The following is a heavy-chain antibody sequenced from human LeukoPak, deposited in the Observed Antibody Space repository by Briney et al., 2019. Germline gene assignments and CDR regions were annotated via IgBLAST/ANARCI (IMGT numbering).Heavy chain of an antibody. V-gene: IGHV5-51*01. Sequence: GEALKISCKGSGYSFTSYWIGWVRQMPRKGLEWMEIIYPGDSDTRYSPSFQGQVTISADKSISTAYLQWSSLKASDTAVYYCTRQFYSGSYWHNWGQGTLVTVSS. CDR2: IYPGDSDT. J-gene: IGHJ4*02. CDR1: GYSFTSYW. D-gene: IGHD1-26*01. CDR3: TRQFYSGSYWHN.